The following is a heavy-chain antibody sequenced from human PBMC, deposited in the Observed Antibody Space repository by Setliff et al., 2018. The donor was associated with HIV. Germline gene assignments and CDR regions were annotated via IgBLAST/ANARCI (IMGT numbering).Heavy chain of an antibody. CDR2: IYYSGNT. Sequence: PSETLSLTCAVSGYSISSGYYWGWIRQPPGKGLEWIGSIYYSGNTYYNPSLKSRVTISLDKSKNQFSLKLTSVTAADTAVYYCARGTYYYETSGYHYDKTWAGTCFDYWGQGTLVTVSS. J-gene: IGHJ4*02. V-gene: IGHV4-38-2*01. D-gene: IGHD3-22*01. CDR3: ARGTYYYETSGYHYDKTWAGTCFDY. CDR1: GYSISSGYY.